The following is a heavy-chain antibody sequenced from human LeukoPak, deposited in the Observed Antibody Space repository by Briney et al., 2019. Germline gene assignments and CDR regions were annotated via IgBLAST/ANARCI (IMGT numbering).Heavy chain of an antibody. Sequence: GGSLRVSCSASGFNFDAYAMSWVRQAPGKGPEWVGFIRSQAYGAATNYAPFMQDRFTISRDDSRRIVHLQLDSLRTDDTAVYFCTRVNYYDSGSLYYGYFDYWGQGVLVTVSS. J-gene: IGHJ4*02. V-gene: IGHV3-49*04. D-gene: IGHD3-22*01. CDR2: IRSQAYGAAT. CDR3: TRVNYYDSGSLYYGYFDY. CDR1: GFNFDAYA.